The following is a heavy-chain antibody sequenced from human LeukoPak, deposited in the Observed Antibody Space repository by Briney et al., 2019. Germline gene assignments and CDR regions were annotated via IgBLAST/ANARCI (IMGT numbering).Heavy chain of an antibody. CDR1: GFTFSSYA. Sequence: GGSLRLSCAASGFTFSSYAMSWVRQAPGKGLEWVSAISGSGGSTYYADSVKGRFTISRDNSKNTLYLQMNSLGAEDTAVYYCAKDQYSYGYSSRYYYYGMDVWGQGTTVTVSS. CDR2: ISGSGGST. V-gene: IGHV3-23*01. J-gene: IGHJ6*02. D-gene: IGHD5-18*01. CDR3: AKDQYSYGYSSRYYYYGMDV.